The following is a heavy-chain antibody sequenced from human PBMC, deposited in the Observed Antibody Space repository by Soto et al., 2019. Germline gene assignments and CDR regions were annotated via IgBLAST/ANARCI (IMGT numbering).Heavy chain of an antibody. V-gene: IGHV5-51*01. CDR1: GYSFSRYW. J-gene: IGHJ6*02. CDR3: ARRRGSGSDYYCNYGMGV. Sequence: ASLKISCKGSGYSFSRYWIGWVRQMPAKGLEWMGIIYPGDSEIRYSPSFQGQVTISADTSISTAYLQWSSLKASDTAIYYCARRRGSGSDYYCNYGMGVWGQGTTVTVSS. CDR2: IYPGDSEI. D-gene: IGHD1-26*01.